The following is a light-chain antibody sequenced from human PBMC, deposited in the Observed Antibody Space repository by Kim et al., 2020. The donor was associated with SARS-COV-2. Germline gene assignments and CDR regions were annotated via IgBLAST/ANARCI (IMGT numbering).Light chain of an antibody. V-gene: IGLV3-1*01. J-gene: IGLJ2*01. CDR2: PDS. Sequence: SYELTQPPSVSVSPGQTASITCSGDKLGNKYASWYQQKPGQSPVLVIYPDSTRPSGIPERFSGSNSGNTATLTISGTQAMDEADSYCQAWDSSTVVFGGGTQLTVL. CDR1: KLGNKY. CDR3: QAWDSSTVV.